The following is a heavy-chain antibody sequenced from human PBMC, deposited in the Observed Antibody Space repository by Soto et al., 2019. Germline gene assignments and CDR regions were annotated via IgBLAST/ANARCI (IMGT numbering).Heavy chain of an antibody. CDR3: ARVNSSGWYRYYYYGMDV. Sequence: SQTLSRTCAISGDSVSSNSAAWNWIRQSPSRGLEWLGRAYYRSKWYNDYAVSVKSRITINPDTSKNQFSLQLNSVTPEDTAVYYCARVNSSGWYRYYYYGMDVWGQGTTVTVS. CDR2: AYYRSKWYN. D-gene: IGHD6-19*01. CDR1: GDSVSSNSAA. J-gene: IGHJ6*02. V-gene: IGHV6-1*01.